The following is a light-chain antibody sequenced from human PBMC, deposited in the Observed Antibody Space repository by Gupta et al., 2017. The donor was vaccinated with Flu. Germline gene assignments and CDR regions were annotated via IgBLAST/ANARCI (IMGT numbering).Light chain of an antibody. CDR3: ALYFGSGMGV. V-gene: IGLV8-61*01. Sequence: SGSVSTGHYPSWYQQAPGQTPRTLVYKTDTRSSGVPDRFSGSILAGKAALTITGAQADDESDYYCALYFGSGMGVFGGGTKLTVL. CDR2: KTD. CDR1: SGSVSTGHY. J-gene: IGLJ3*02.